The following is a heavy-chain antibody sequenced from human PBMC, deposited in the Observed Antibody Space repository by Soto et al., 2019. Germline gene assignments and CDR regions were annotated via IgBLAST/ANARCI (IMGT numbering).Heavy chain of an antibody. CDR3: ARDWYSGSYYPGQPQTSNWFDL. J-gene: IGHJ5*02. CDR2: ISAYNGNT. D-gene: IGHD1-26*01. V-gene: IGHV1-18*01. Sequence: GGSVKVSCKASGYTFTSYGISWVRQAPGQGLEWMGWISAYNGNTNYAQKLQGRVTMTTDTSTSTAYMELRSLRSDDTAVYYCARDWYSGSYYPGQPQTSNWFDLWGPGILVTVSS. CDR1: GYTFTSYG.